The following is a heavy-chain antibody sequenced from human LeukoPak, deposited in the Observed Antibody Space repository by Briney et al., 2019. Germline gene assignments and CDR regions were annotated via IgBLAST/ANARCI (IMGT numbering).Heavy chain of an antibody. V-gene: IGHV3-23*01. CDR2: ISGSGGST. J-gene: IGHJ4*02. D-gene: IGHD4-17*01. CDR3: AKGISWVTVTTSGAFDY. CDR1: GFTFSSYA. Sequence: GGSLRLSCAASGFTFSSYAMSWVRQAPGKGLEWVSAISGSGGSTYYADSVKGRFTISRDNSKNTLYLQMNSLRAEDTAVYYCAKGISWVTVTTSGAFDYWGQGTLVTVSS.